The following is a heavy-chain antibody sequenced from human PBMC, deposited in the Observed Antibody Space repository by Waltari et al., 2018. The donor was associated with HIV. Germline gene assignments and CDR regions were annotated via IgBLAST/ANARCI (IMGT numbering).Heavy chain of an antibody. V-gene: IGHV3-7*01. CDR3: ARRQQLTD. D-gene: IGHD6-13*01. J-gene: IGHJ4*02. CDR1: GFTFSSSW. Sequence: EVRLVESGGGLVQPGGSLRLSWAASGFTFSSSWMTWVRQAPGKGLEWVANIKEDGSEIHYVDSVKGRFTISRDNAKNSLYLQMNSLRAEDTAVYYCARRQQLTDWGQGTLVTVSS. CDR2: IKEDGSEI.